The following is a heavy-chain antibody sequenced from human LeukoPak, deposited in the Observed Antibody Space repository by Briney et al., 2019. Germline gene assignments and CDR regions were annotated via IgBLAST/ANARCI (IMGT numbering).Heavy chain of an antibody. CDR3: ASPYCSSTSCYSWFDP. CDR1: GYTFTGYY. CDR2: INPNSGGT. D-gene: IGHD2-2*01. Sequence: ASVKVSCKASGYTFTGYYMHWVRQAPGQGLEWMGWINPNSGGTNYAQTFQGRVTMTRDTSIRTAYMELSRLRSDDTAVYYCASPYCSSTSCYSWFDPWGQGTLVTVSS. J-gene: IGHJ5*02. V-gene: IGHV1-2*02.